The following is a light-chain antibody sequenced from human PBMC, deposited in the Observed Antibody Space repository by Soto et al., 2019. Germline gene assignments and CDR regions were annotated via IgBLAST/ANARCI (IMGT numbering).Light chain of an antibody. CDR1: SSNIGSNP. CDR3: VSWDGSLNAWV. V-gene: IGLV1-44*01. Sequence: QSVLTQPPSASGTPGPRVTISCSGSSSNIGSNPVNWYQQLPGTAPKLLIYSNNQRPSGVPDRISGSNSGTSASLAISGLQSEDEANYYCVSWDGSLNAWVFGGGTKLTVL. CDR2: SNN. J-gene: IGLJ3*02.